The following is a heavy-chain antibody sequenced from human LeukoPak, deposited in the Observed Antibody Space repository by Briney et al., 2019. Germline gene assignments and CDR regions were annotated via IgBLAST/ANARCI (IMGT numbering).Heavy chain of an antibody. CDR3: ASSSWYLSY. CDR2: INHSGST. CDR1: GGSFSGYY. V-gene: IGHV4-34*01. D-gene: IGHD6-13*01. J-gene: IGHJ4*02. Sequence: SETLSLTCAVYGGSFSGYYWSWIRQPPGKGLEWIGEINHSGSTNYNPSLKSLVTISVDTSKNQFSLKLSSVTAADTAVYYCASSSWYLSYWGQGTLVTVSA.